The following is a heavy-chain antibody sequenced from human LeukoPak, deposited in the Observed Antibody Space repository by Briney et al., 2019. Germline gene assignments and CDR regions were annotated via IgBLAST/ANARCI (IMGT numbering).Heavy chain of an antibody. CDR2: IYSGGST. CDR1: GFSFSRYW. J-gene: IGHJ4*02. V-gene: IGHV3-66*01. D-gene: IGHD5-12*01. Sequence: GGSLRLSCTASGFSFSRYWMSWVRQAPGKGLEWVSAIYSGGSTFYADSVKGRFTISRDNSKNTLYLQMNSLRAGDTAVYYCARMTDILATGFDCWGQGTLVTVSS. CDR3: ARMTDILATGFDC.